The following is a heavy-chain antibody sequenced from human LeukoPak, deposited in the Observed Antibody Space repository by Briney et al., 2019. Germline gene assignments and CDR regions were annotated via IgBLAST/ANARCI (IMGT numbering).Heavy chain of an antibody. CDR1: GYTFTSYG. CDR2: INPSGGST. V-gene: IGHV1-46*01. J-gene: IGHJ4*02. CDR3: AREGESNQLDY. D-gene: IGHD3-16*01. Sequence: ASVKVSCKASGYTFTSYGISWVRQAPGQGLEWMGIINPSGGSTSYAQKFQGRVTMTRDMSTSSVYMELSSLRSVDTAVYYCAREGESNQLDYWGQGTLVTVSS.